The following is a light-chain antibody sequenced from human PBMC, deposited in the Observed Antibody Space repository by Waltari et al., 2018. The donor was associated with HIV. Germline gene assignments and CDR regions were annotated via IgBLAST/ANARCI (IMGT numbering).Light chain of an antibody. Sequence: DIQMTQSPSSLSASIGDSVTITCRASPGIRDELGWYQQKPGKAPQRLIYGASKLHSGVPSRFSGSRAGTEFTLTIISLQPEDFATYYCLQDSDYPWTFGQGTTVEIK. CDR1: PGIRDE. CDR2: GAS. V-gene: IGKV1-17*01. J-gene: IGKJ1*01. CDR3: LQDSDYPWT.